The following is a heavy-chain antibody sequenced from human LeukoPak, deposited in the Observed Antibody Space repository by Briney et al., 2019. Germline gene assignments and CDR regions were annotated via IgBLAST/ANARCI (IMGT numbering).Heavy chain of an antibody. J-gene: IGHJ4*02. CDR2: IRSKTDGGTT. Sequence: PGGSLRLSCAASGFSFSNAWMTWVRQAPGKGLEWLGRIRSKTDGGTTDYAAPVKGRFTISRDDSKNSLYLQMNSLKTEDTAVYYRTTEPYYGSGNYWGQGTLVTVSS. CDR3: TTEPYYGSGNY. V-gene: IGHV3-15*01. D-gene: IGHD3-10*01. CDR1: GFSFSNAW.